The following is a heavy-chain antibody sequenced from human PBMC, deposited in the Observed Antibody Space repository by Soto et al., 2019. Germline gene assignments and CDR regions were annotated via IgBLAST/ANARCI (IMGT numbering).Heavy chain of an antibody. CDR3: ARYSQSTVTNVDY. Sequence: QVQLQESGPGLVKPSQTLSLTCTVSGGSISSGGYYWSWIRQQLGKCLEWIGYIYYSGMTYYNPYLKRRVTIPVDTSKNQFSLKLSSVTAADTAVYYWARYSQSTVTNVDYWGQGTLVTVSS. CDR1: GGSISSGGYY. J-gene: IGHJ4*02. V-gene: IGHV4-31*03. D-gene: IGHD4-17*01. CDR2: IYYSGMT.